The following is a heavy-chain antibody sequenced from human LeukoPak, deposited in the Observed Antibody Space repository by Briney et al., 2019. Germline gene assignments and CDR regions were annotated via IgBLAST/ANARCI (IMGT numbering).Heavy chain of an antibody. CDR1: GFTFSSYS. CDR2: IGTTSNSM. V-gene: IGHV3-21*01. J-gene: IGHJ4*02. Sequence: GGSLRLSCAASGFTFSSYSMNWVRQAPGKGLEWVSSIGTTSNSMYYADSLKGRFTISRDNAESSLYLQMNSLRAEDTAVYYCARDELYASLDYWGQGTLVAVSS. D-gene: IGHD2-8*01. CDR3: ARDELYASLDY.